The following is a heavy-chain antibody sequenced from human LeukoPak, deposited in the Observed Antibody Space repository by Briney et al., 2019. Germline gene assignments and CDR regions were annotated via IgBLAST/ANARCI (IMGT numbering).Heavy chain of an antibody. D-gene: IGHD3-10*01. CDR3: ARGRGTMVRGPPMDV. CDR2: INHSEST. V-gene: IGHV4-34*01. J-gene: IGHJ6*02. Sequence: SETLSLTCAVYGGSFSGYYWSWIRQPPGKGLEWIGEINHSESTNYNPSLKSRVTISVDTSKNQFSLKLSSVTAADTAVYYCARGRGTMVRGPPMDVWGQGTTVTVSS. CDR1: GGSFSGYY.